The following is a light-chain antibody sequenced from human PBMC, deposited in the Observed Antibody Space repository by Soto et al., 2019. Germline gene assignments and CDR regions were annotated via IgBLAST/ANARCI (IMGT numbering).Light chain of an antibody. CDR3: QQYNNWPAWT. V-gene: IGKV3-15*01. CDR2: GAS. CDR1: QSVSSN. Sequence: EIVMTQSPATLSVSPGERATLSCRASQSVSSNLAWYQQKPGQAPRLLIYGASTRATGIPARFSGSGSGTEFTLTISSLQSEYFAVYYCQQYNNWPAWTFGQGTKLEIK. J-gene: IGKJ1*01.